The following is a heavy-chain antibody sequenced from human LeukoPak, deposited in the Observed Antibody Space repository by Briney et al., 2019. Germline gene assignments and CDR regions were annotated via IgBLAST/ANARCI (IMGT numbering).Heavy chain of an antibody. CDR1: GFTFSSYS. D-gene: IGHD6-19*01. CDR2: ISSSSSYI. J-gene: IGHJ4*02. Sequence: GGSLRVSCAASGFTFSSYSMNWVRQAPRKGLEWVSSISSSSSYIYYADSLKGRGTISRDNVKNSLYLQMNSLRAEDTAVYYCARAGYSSGWYTDYWGQGTLVTVSS. CDR3: ARAGYSSGWYTDY. V-gene: IGHV3-21*01.